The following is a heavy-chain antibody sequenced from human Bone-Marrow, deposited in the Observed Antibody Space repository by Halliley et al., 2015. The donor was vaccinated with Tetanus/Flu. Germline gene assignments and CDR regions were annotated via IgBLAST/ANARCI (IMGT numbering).Heavy chain of an antibody. V-gene: IGHV3-53*01. CDR1: GFSVTTNY. J-gene: IGHJ4*02. CDR3: ARLLEAPSGEFRYFDY. D-gene: IGHD3-16*01. CDR2: LYTGGTT. Sequence: CAASGFSVTTNYMSWVRRAPGKGLEWVSLLYTGGTTHYADSVKGRFAVSTDNSRNTLFLQMSSLRAEDTAMYYCARLLEAPSGEFRYFDYWGQGTLVTVSS.